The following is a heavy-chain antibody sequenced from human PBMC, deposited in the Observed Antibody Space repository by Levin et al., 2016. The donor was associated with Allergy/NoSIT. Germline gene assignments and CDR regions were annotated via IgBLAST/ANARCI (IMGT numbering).Heavy chain of an antibody. CDR3: ARVRSWAFDY. J-gene: IGHJ4*02. V-gene: IGHV3-21*01. CDR2: ISSSSSYI. D-gene: IGHD3-16*01. Sequence: VRQAPGKGLEWVSSISSSSSYIYYADSVKGRFTISRDNAKNSLYLQMNSLRAEDTAVYYCARVRSWAFDYWGQGTLVTVSS.